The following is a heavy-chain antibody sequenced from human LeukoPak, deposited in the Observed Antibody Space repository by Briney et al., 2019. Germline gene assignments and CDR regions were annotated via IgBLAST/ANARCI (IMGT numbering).Heavy chain of an antibody. CDR3: ARVGYDSSVYYYYGMDV. Sequence: ASVQVSCKASGYTLTSYGIRRVRQAPGQGLEWMGGISDHIGNTNYAEKLQGRVTITRGTSTSIAYLELRSLRSDDTVVYYCARVGYDSSVYYYYGMDVWGQGTTVTVSS. J-gene: IGHJ6*02. CDR2: ISDHIGNT. V-gene: IGHV1-18*01. D-gene: IGHD3-22*01. CDR1: GYTLTSYG.